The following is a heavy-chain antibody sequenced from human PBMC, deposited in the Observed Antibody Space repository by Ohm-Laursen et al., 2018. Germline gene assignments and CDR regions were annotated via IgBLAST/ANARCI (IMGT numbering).Heavy chain of an antibody. CDR1: GFTFSNYW. CDR3: ARETAIRWKNYYYGMDV. Sequence: SLRLSCAASGFTFSNYWMSWVRQTPGKGLEWVANIKQDGGEKNFADSVKGRFTISRDNAKNSLYLQMNSLRAEDTAVYYCARETAIRWKNYYYGMDVWGQGTTVTVSS. CDR2: IKQDGGEK. V-gene: IGHV3-7*03. D-gene: IGHD4-23*01. J-gene: IGHJ6*02.